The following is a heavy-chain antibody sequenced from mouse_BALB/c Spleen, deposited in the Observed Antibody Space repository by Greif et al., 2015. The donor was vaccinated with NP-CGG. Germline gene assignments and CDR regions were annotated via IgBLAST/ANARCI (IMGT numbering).Heavy chain of an antibody. CDR1: GYTFSSYW. Sequence: QVQLQQSGAELMKPGASVKISCKATGYTFSSYWIEWVKQRPGHGLEWIGEILPGSGSTNYNEKFKGKATFTADTSSNTAYMQLSSLTSEDSAVYYCARWDYGWAMDYWGQGTSVTVSS. CDR2: ILPGSGST. V-gene: IGHV1-9*01. CDR3: ARWDYGWAMDY. J-gene: IGHJ4*01. D-gene: IGHD1-2*01.